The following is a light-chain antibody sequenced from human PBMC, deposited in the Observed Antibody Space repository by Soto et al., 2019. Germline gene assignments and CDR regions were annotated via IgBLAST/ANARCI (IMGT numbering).Light chain of an antibody. V-gene: IGKV3-15*01. CDR1: QSVSSN. J-gene: IGKJ1*01. CDR2: GAS. CDR3: QQYNNWPQP. Sequence: EMVLTQCSGTLCVWPGERASLLWSASQSVSSNLAWYQQKPGHAPRLLIYGASTRATGIPARFSGSGSGTEFTLTISSLQSEDFAVYYCQQYNNWPQPFAQGTKVDIK.